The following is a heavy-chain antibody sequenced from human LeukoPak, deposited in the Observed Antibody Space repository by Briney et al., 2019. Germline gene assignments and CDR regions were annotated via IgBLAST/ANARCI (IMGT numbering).Heavy chain of an antibody. Sequence: PGGSLRLSCAASGFSFSSYAMSCGRPAPGAGREWVSDISGSGGSTYYADSLKGRFTISRDNSKNTLYLQMNSLRAEDTAVYYCAKDLMTPGSWGQGTLVTVPS. V-gene: IGHV3-23*01. CDR2: ISGSGGST. CDR1: GFSFSSYA. J-gene: IGHJ4*02. D-gene: IGHD4-17*01. CDR3: AKDLMTPGS.